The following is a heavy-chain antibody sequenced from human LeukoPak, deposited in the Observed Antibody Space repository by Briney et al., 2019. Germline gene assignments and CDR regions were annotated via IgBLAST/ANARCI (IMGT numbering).Heavy chain of an antibody. CDR2: IYYSGST. CDR1: GGSISSYY. D-gene: IGHD5-24*01. J-gene: IGHJ3*02. CDR3: ARDGYNIAGAFDI. V-gene: IGHV4-59*01. Sequence: SETLSLTCTVSGGSISSYYWSWIRQPPGKGLEWIGYIYYSGSTNYNPSLKSRVTLSVDTSKNQFSLKLSSVTAADTAVYYCARDGYNIAGAFDIWGQGTMVTVSS.